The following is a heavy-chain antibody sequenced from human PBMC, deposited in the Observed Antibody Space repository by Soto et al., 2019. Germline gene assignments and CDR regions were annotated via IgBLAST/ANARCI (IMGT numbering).Heavy chain of an antibody. V-gene: IGHV1-8*01. Sequence: QVPLVQSGAEVKKPGVSVKVSCKASGYSFTSYDTNWVRQATRQGLEYLGWMNPNSGNTGYVQKFRDRVTMTRDTAINTAYMELSSLRSEETPLYFCVRGVKYGAHTRWFDPWGQGTLVTVSS. J-gene: IGHJ5*02. CDR3: VRGVKYGAHTRWFDP. D-gene: IGHD4-17*01. CDR2: MNPNSGNT. CDR1: GYSFTSYD.